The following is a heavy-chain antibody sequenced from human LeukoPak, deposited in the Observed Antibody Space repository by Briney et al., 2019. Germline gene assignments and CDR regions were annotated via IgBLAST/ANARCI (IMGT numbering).Heavy chain of an antibody. V-gene: IGHV3-30*18. CDR1: GFTFSSYG. D-gene: IGHD3-9*01. J-gene: IGHJ4*02. CDR2: ISYDGSNK. Sequence: PGGSLRLSCAASGFTFSSYGMHWVRQAPGKGLEWVAVISYDGSNKYYADSVKGRFTISRDNSKNTLYLQMNSLRAEDTAVYYCAKDREFYDILTGYLDYWGQGTLVTVSS. CDR3: AKDREFYDILTGYLDY.